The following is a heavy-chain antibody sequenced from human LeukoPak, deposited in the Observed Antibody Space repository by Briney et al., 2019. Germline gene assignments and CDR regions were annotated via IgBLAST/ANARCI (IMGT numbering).Heavy chain of an antibody. V-gene: IGHV1-58*01. CDR3: AFMITFGGVIVDY. CDR1: GFTFTSSA. Sequence: SVKVSCKASGFTFTSSAVQWVRQARGHRLEWIGWIVVGSGNTNCAQKFQERVTITREMSTSTAYMELSSLRSEDTAVYYCAFMITFGGVIVDYWGQGTLVTVSS. J-gene: IGHJ4*02. D-gene: IGHD3-16*02. CDR2: IVVGSGNT.